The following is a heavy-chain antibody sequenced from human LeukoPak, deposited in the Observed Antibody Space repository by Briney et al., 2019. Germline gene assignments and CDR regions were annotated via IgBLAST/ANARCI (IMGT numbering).Heavy chain of an antibody. D-gene: IGHD5-18*01. V-gene: IGHV3-23*01. J-gene: IGHJ4*02. CDR1: GFTFSSYA. Sequence: PGGSLRLSCAASGFTFSSYAMSWVRQAPGKGLEWVSVISGSGGSTYYADSVKGRFTISRDSSKNTLYLQMNSLRAEDTAVYYCAKERDTAMVSWYYFDYWGQGTLVTVSS. CDR3: AKERDTAMVSWYYFDY. CDR2: ISGSGGST.